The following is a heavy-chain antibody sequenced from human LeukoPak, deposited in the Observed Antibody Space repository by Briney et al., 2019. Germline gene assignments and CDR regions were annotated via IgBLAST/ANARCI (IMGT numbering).Heavy chain of an antibody. J-gene: IGHJ4*02. V-gene: IGHV5-10-1*01. CDR2: IDPSDSYT. Sequence: GESLRISCKGSGYSFTSYWISWVRQMPGKGLEWVGRIDPSDSYTNYSPSFQGHVTISADKSISTAYLQWSSLKASDTAMYYCARTSGYSYGQYYFDYWGQGTLVTVSS. CDR3: ARTSGYSYGQYYFDY. D-gene: IGHD5-18*01. CDR1: GYSFTSYW.